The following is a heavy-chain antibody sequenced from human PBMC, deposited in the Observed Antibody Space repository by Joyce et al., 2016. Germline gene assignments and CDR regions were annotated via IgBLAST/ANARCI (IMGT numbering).Heavy chain of an antibody. V-gene: IGHV1-69*01. Sequence: QVRLVQSGAEVKKPGSSVRVSCRASGGTLTTYAISWVRQAPGQGLEWMGGISPIFGKPNYAQRFQGRVSITADDSTNTAYMDLSSLTSEDTAVYYCARGYSPNSNDWYPESVYSYYMDVWGKGTTVTVSS. CDR1: GGTLTTYA. CDR3: ARGYSPNSNDWYPESVYSYYMDV. CDR2: ISPIFGKP. J-gene: IGHJ6*03. D-gene: IGHD6-19*01.